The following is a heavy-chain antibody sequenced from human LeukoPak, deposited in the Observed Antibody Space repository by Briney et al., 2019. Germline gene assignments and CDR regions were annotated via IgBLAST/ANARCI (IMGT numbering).Heavy chain of an antibody. J-gene: IGHJ4*02. CDR3: ARGRRILWRDPNAGDFFDY. V-gene: IGHV1-2*02. Sequence: ASVKVSCKASGYTLTDYYIHWVRQAPGQGLEWMGWVNPNSGDTDYAQKFQDRVIMTRDTSINTAYIELSSLRSDDTAVYYCARGRRILWRDPNAGDFFDYWGQGTLVIVSS. CDR1: GYTLTDYY. D-gene: IGHD2/OR15-2a*01. CDR2: VNPNSGDT.